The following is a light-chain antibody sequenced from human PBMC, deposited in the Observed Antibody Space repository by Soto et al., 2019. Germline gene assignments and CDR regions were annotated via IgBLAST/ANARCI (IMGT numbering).Light chain of an antibody. CDR2: DAS. Sequence: DIQMTQSPSSLSASVGDRVTIYCQSSQDITNFLIWYQQKPGKAPKLLIYDASNLESGVPSRFSGSGSGTDFFFTISSLQPEDSATYYCQQFNSRPYSFGQGTKLEIK. CDR1: QDITNF. V-gene: IGKV1-33*01. J-gene: IGKJ2*03. CDR3: QQFNSRPYS.